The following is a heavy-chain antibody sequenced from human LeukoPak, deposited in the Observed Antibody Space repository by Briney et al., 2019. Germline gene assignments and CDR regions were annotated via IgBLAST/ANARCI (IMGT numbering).Heavy chain of an antibody. CDR2: FDPEDGEP. CDR3: ATDFLGFDP. D-gene: IGHD2/OR15-2a*01. V-gene: IGHV1-24*01. CDR1: GSTLTELS. Sequence: ASVKVSCKVSGSTLTELSMHWVRQAPGEGLEWMGGFDPEDGEPIYAQKFQGRVTMTEDTSTDTVHMELSSLRSEDTAVYYCATDFLGFDPWGQGTLVTVSS. J-gene: IGHJ5*02.